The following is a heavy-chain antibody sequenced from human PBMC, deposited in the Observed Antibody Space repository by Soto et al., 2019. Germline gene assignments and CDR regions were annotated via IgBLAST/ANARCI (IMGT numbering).Heavy chain of an antibody. J-gene: IGHJ2*01. CDR2: INHSGST. CDR1: GGSFSGYY. CDR3: ARQLVSKGRLTWFVWYLDL. D-gene: IGHD3-10*01. V-gene: IGHV4-34*01. Sequence: SETLSLTCAVYGGSFSGYYWSWIRQPPGKGLERIGEINHSGSTNYNPSHKSRVTISVDTSKNQFALKLSSVTAADTAVYYCARQLVSKGRLTWFVWYLDLWGRGTLVTVSS.